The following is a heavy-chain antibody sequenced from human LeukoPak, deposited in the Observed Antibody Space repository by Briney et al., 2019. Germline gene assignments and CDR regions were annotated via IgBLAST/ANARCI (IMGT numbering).Heavy chain of an antibody. Sequence: PGRSLRLSCAASGFTFSSYGMHWVRQAPGKGLEWVAVIWYDGSNKYYADSVKGRFTISRDNSKNTLYLQMNSLRAEDTAVYYCARDDLYCSSTSCPYYYYGMDVWGQGTTVTVSS. V-gene: IGHV3-33*01. CDR2: IWYDGSNK. D-gene: IGHD2-2*01. CDR3: ARDDLYCSSTSCPYYYYGMDV. J-gene: IGHJ6*02. CDR1: GFTFSSYG.